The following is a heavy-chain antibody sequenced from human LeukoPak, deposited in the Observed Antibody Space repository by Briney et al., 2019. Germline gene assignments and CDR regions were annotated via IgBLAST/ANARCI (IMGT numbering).Heavy chain of an antibody. V-gene: IGHV3-30*02. CDR2: IRYDGSNK. D-gene: IGHD5-24*01. CDR3: AKAKGMATTTSFDY. Sequence: GGSLRLSCAASGLTFSSYGMHWVRQAPGKGLEWVAFIRYDGSNKYYADSVKGRFTISRDNSKNTLYLQMNSLRAEDTAVYYCAKAKGMATTTSFDYWGQGTLVTVSS. CDR1: GLTFSSYG. J-gene: IGHJ4*02.